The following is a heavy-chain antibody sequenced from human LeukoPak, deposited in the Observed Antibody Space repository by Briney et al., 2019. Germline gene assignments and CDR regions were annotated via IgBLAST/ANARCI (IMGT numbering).Heavy chain of an antibody. CDR3: ARDSMNGYLSYYFDY. CDR2: INPDDGST. CDR1: GFTFTNYA. Sequence: PGGSLRLSCAASGFTFTNYALSWVRQAPGQGLEWVSRINPDDGSTSYADSVKGRFTISRDNAKSTLYLQMNSLRAEDTAVYYCARDSMNGYLSYYFDYWGQGTLVTVSS. V-gene: IGHV3-74*01. D-gene: IGHD5-24*01. J-gene: IGHJ4*02.